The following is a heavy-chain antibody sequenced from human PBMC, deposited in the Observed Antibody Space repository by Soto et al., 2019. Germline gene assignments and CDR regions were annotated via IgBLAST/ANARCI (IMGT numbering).Heavy chain of an antibody. CDR1: GFTFSDYY. CDR2: ISSSGSTI. CDR3: ARSGVSNNWNDGYYYYGMDV. D-gene: IGHD1-20*01. V-gene: IGHV3-11*01. Sequence: QVQLVESGGGLVKPGGSLRLSCAASGFTFSDYYMSWIRQAPGKGLEWVSYISSSGSTIYYADSVKGRFTISRDNAKNSLYLQMNSLRAQDTAVYYCARSGVSNNWNDGYYYYGMDVCGQGTTVTVSS. J-gene: IGHJ6*02.